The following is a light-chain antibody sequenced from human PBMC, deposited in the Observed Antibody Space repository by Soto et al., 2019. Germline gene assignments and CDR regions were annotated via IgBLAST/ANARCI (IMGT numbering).Light chain of an antibody. CDR2: EGS. CDR3: CSHAGDNTWM. J-gene: IGLJ3*02. CDR1: SSDVGSYNL. Sequence: QSALTQPASVSGSPGQSITISCTGTSSDVGSYNLVSWYQHHPGKAPKLIICEGSKRPSGVSNRFSGSQSGNTASLTISGLQAEDESDYYCCSHAGDNTWMFGGGTKLTVL. V-gene: IGLV2-23*01.